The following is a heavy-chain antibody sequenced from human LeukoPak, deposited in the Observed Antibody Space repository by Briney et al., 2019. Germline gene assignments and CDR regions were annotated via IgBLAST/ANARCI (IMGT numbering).Heavy chain of an antibody. Sequence: GESSKISCKGSGYSFSGYWITWVRQMPGKGLEWMGRIDPSDSYTNYSPSLQGHVIISVDKSITTAYLQWSSLKASDTAMYYCARRDGSGKFDYWGQGTLVTVSS. D-gene: IGHD3-10*01. J-gene: IGHJ4*02. V-gene: IGHV5-10-1*01. CDR2: IDPSDSYT. CDR3: ARRDGSGKFDY. CDR1: GYSFSGYW.